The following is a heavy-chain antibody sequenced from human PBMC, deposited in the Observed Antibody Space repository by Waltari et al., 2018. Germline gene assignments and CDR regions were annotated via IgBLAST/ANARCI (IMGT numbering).Heavy chain of an antibody. D-gene: IGHD3-10*01. CDR1: GATSVELA. V-gene: IGHV3-43*02. J-gene: IGHJ4*02. CDR2: ITGEAIAT. CDR3: AKDRGNRGVVPFDS. Sequence: VQLEESGGGVVQHGGSLRLVLVAVGATSVELAMPWVRQAPGKGLEWVSLITGEAIATYYGDAVKGRFTISRDNSRNTLYLQMNSLRPEDTGFYFCAKDRGNRGVVPFDSWGKGTLVIVSS.